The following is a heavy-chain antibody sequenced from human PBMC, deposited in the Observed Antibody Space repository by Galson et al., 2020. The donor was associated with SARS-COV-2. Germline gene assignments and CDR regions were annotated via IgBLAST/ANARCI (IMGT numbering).Heavy chain of an antibody. J-gene: IGHJ3*02. CDR3: ARVGPTACTCYAFEI. D-gene: IGHD2-8*01. Sequence: SETMSLTCAVSGDSISSHNWWSWVRQSPGKGLEWIAELHHGGSTNFNPSLRSRVTISVDKSQNQFSLNLRSVTAADTAVYFCARVGPTACTCYAFEIWGQGTMVTVSS. CDR1: GDSISSHNW. CDR2: LHHGGST. V-gene: IGHV4-4*02.